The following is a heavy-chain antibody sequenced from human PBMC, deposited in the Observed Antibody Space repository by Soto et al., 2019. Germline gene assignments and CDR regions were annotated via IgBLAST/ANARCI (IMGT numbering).Heavy chain of an antibody. J-gene: IGHJ5*02. CDR3: ALTYYDSSGYYGLGWFDP. CDR1: GFSLSTSGVG. D-gene: IGHD3-22*01. CDR2: IYWDDDK. Sequence: QITLKESGPTLVKPTQTLTLTCTFSGFSLSTSGVGVGWIRQPPGKALEWLALIYWDDDKRYSPSLKSRLTITKDTSKNQVVLTMTNMGPVDTATYYCALTYYDSSGYYGLGWFDPWGQGTLVTVSS. V-gene: IGHV2-5*02.